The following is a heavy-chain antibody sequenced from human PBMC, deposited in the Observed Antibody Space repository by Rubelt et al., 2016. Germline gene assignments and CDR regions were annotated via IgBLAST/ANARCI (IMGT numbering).Heavy chain of an antibody. V-gene: IGHV3-33*06. CDR2: IWYDGSDK. CDR1: GFTFSSYG. Sequence: PGRSLRLSCAASGFTFSSYGLHWVRQAPGKGLEWVAVIWYDGSDKFYADSVRGRFAISRDNSKNTVFLQMNSLRVEDTAVYYCAKSARIGYCGSASCYTGSAYWGQGALVTVSS. J-gene: IGHJ4*02. CDR3: AKSARIGYCGSASCYTGSAY. D-gene: IGHD2-2*02.